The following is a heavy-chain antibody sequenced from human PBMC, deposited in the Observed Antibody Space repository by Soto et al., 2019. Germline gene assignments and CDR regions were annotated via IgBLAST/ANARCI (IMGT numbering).Heavy chain of an antibody. CDR2: VNIYRGTT. Sequence: QVQLVQSGAEVRKPGASVKVSCKASGYTFTDYGISWVRQTPGQGLQWMGWVNIYRGTTNYAQKFQDRVTMTTDTSTSTAYLEVRSLRSDDTAVYYCARERGGYSDGDSWGQGTLVTVSS. J-gene: IGHJ4*02. D-gene: IGHD5-18*01. CDR3: ARERGGYSDGDS. V-gene: IGHV1-18*01. CDR1: GYTFTDYG.